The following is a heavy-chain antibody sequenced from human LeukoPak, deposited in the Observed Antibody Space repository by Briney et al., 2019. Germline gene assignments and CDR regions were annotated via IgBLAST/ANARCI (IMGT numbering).Heavy chain of an antibody. D-gene: IGHD1-26*01. CDR2: ISAYNGNT. CDR3: ARRPFSGSYYVY. Sequence: ASVKVSCKASGYTLSSYGINGGGQGPGQRGEGMGWISAYNGNTNYAQKLQGRVTMTTDTSTSTAYMELRSLRSDDTAVYYCARRPFSGSYYVYWGQGTLVTVSS. J-gene: IGHJ4*02. CDR1: GYTLSSYG. V-gene: IGHV1-18*01.